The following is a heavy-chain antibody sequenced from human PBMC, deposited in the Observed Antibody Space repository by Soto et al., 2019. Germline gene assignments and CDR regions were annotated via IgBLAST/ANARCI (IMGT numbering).Heavy chain of an antibody. V-gene: IGHV4-4*02. D-gene: IGHD4-17*01. CDR2: IYHVGST. Sequence: PSETLSLTCTVSGDSLSTSFWWTWFRQSPGKGLEWIGQIYHVGSTNYNPALKSRVTISVDKSKNQFSLKLTSVNAADTAVYYCAKASYGLGYFDYWGQGALVTVSS. J-gene: IGHJ4*02. CDR3: AKASYGLGYFDY. CDR1: GDSLSTSFW.